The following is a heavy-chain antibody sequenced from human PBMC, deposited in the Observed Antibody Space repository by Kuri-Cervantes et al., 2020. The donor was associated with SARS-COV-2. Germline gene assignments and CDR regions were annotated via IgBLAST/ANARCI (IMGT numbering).Heavy chain of an antibody. V-gene: IGHV2-26*04. CDR3: AWGSLRGSAPSYNWFDP. CDR2: IFSNDEK. D-gene: IGHD1-26*01. J-gene: IGHJ5*02. Sequence: SGPTLVKPTETLTLTCTVSGFSLSNARMGVSWIRQPPGKALEWLAHIFSNDEKSYSTSLKSRLTISKDTSKSQVVLTMTNMDPVDTATYYCAWGSLRGSAPSYNWFDPWGQGTLVTVSS. CDR1: GFSLSNARMG.